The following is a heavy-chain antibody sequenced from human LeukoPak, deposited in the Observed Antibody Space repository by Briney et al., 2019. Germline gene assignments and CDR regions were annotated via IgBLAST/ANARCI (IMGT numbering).Heavy chain of an antibody. CDR1: GGSNNSYY. Sequence: SETLSLSCTVSGGSNNSYYWSWIRQPPGKGLEWIGYTHPSGNSNYSPSLKSRVTISIDTSRNQFSLKLSSVTAADTAVYYCARKAPKKGWFDPWAREPWSPSPQ. CDR2: THPSGNS. J-gene: IGHJ5*02. V-gene: IGHV4-4*09. CDR3: ARKAPKKGWFDP.